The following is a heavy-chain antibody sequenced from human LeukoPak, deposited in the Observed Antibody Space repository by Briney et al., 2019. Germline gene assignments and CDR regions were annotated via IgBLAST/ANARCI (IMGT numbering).Heavy chain of an antibody. CDR2: IYYSGST. Sequence: PSETLSLTCTVSGGSISSSSYYWGWISQPPGKGLEWIGSIYYSGSTYYNPSHKSRVTISVDTPKNQFSLKLSSVTAADTAVYYCARGVGRHYYDSSGRYYFDYWGKGTLVTVSS. CDR1: GGSISSSSYY. D-gene: IGHD3-22*01. V-gene: IGHV4-39*01. CDR3: ARGVGRHYYDSSGRYYFDY. J-gene: IGHJ4*02.